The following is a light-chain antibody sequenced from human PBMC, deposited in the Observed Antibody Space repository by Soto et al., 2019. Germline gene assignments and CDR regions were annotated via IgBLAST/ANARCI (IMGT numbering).Light chain of an antibody. Sequence: QSALTQPASVSGSPGQSITISCTGTSSDVGSYNDVSWYQQHPGKAPRLMIYASSNRPSGVSHRFSGSRSGNTASLTISGLQAEDEADYFCSSYTSGSTLYVFGSGTKVTVL. CDR3: SSYTSGSTLYV. J-gene: IGLJ1*01. CDR1: SSDVGSYND. CDR2: ASS. V-gene: IGLV2-14*01.